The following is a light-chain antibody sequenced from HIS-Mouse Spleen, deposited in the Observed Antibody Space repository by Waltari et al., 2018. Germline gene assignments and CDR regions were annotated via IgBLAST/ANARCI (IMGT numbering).Light chain of an antibody. V-gene: IGLV2-14*01. CDR2: EVS. Sequence: QSALTQPASVSGSPGQSITIPCTGTSSDLGGYNSVSWYQQHTGKAPKLMIYEVSNRPSGVSNRFSGSKSGNTASLTISGLQAEDEADYYCSSYTSSSTLLVFGGGTKLTVL. CDR3: SSYTSSSTLLV. CDR1: SSDLGGYNS. J-gene: IGLJ3*02.